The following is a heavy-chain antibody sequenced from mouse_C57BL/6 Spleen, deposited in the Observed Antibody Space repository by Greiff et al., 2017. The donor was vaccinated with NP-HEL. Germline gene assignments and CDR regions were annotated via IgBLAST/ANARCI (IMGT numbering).Heavy chain of an antibody. J-gene: IGHJ4*01. V-gene: IGHV2-6*01. CDR2: IWGVGST. CDR3: ARGAYYGSSLYAMDY. Sequence: VMLVESGPGLVAPSQSLSITCTVSGFSLTSYGVDWVRQSPGKGLEWLGVIWGVGSTNYNSALKSRLSISKDNSKSQVFLKMNSLQTDDTAMYYCARGAYYGSSLYAMDYWGQGTSVTVSS. D-gene: IGHD1-1*01. CDR1: GFSLTSYG.